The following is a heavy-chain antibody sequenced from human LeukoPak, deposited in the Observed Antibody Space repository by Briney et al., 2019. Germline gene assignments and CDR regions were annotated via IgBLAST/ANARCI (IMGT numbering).Heavy chain of an antibody. CDR1: GFTVSSNY. CDR3: ARAPYGDYLDY. CDR2: IYSGGST. D-gene: IGHD4-17*01. J-gene: IGHJ4*02. Sequence: GGSLRLSCAASGFTVSSNYMSWVRQAPGKGLEWVSVIYSGGSTYYADSVKGRFTISRDNSKNTLYLQMNSLRAEDTAVYYCARAPYGDYLDYWGQGTLVTVSS. V-gene: IGHV3-53*01.